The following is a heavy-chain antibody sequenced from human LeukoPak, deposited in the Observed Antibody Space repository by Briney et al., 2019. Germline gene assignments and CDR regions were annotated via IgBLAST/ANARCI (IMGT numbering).Heavy chain of an antibody. CDR1: GFNFETYS. D-gene: IGHD1-7*01. Sequence: PGGSLRLSCSPSGFNFETYSMYWVRQAPGKGLEWLSYINSAGNLIYYADSVKGRFTVSRDNTRKSLSLEMNTLSVEDTALYHCARFLELRSDAFDIWGQGTMVTVSS. J-gene: IGHJ3*02. CDR3: ARFLELRSDAFDI. V-gene: IGHV3-48*04. CDR2: INSAGNLI.